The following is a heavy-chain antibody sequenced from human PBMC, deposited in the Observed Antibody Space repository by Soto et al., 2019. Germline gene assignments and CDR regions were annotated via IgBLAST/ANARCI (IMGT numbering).Heavy chain of an antibody. CDR2: IYYSGST. V-gene: IGHV4-31*03. D-gene: IGHD1-1*01. J-gene: IGHJ6*03. Sequence: QVQLQESGPGLVRPSQTLSLTCSVSGGSVSSSGHYWSWIRQHPGKGLEWIGYIYYSGSTYYNPSLQSRLTISLDTSKNEFSLKLSSVTAADTAVYYCAREEGGTGGYYYIDVWGKGTTVTVSS. CDR1: GGSVSSSGHY. CDR3: AREEGGTGGYYYIDV.